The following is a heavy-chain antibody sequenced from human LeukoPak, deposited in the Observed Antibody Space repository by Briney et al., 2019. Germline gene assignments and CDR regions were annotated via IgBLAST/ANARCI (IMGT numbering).Heavy chain of an antibody. Sequence: SVKVSCKASGGTFSSYAISWVRQAPGQGLEWMGGIIPIFGTANYAQKFQGRVTITADKSTSTAYMELSSLRSEDTAVYYCARVVMTTVTTATGYFDYWGQGTLVTVSS. D-gene: IGHD4-17*01. CDR2: IIPIFGTA. J-gene: IGHJ4*02. CDR1: GGTFSSYA. V-gene: IGHV1-69*06. CDR3: ARVVMTTVTTATGYFDY.